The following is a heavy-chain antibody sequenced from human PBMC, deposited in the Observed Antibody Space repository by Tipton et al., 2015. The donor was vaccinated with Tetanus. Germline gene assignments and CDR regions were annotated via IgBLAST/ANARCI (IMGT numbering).Heavy chain of an antibody. J-gene: IGHJ6*02. D-gene: IGHD3-22*01. Sequence: QLVQSGTEVKKPGASAKVSCKASGYTFTGYYIYWVRQAPGQGLEWMGWIDPNSGGTVYAQKFQGRVTMTRDTSISTAYMELNRLSSDDTAVYFCARDRGDYIYYGMDVWGPGTTVTVSS. CDR2: IDPNSGGT. CDR3: ARDRGDYIYYGMDV. CDR1: GYTFTGYY. V-gene: IGHV1-2*02.